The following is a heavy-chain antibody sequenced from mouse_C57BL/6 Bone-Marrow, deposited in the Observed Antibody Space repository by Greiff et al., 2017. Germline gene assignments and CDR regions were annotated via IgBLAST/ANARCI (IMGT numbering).Heavy chain of an antibody. J-gene: IGHJ3*01. D-gene: IGHD2-4*01. CDR2: IHPNSGST. Sequence: QVQLQQPGAELVKPGASVKLSCKASGYTFTSYWMHWVKQRPGQGLEWIGMIHPNSGSTNYNEKFKGKATLTVDKSSSTAYMQLRSLTSEDSAVYYCALICYDDDGPFAYWGQGTLVTVSA. CDR1: GYTFTSYW. CDR3: ALICYDDDGPFAY. V-gene: IGHV1-64*01.